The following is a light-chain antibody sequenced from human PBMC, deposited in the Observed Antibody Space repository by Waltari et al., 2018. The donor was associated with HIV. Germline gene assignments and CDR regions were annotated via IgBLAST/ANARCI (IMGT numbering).Light chain of an antibody. CDR2: EVN. V-gene: IGLV2-14*01. J-gene: IGLJ1*01. Sequence: QSALTQPASVSGSRGQSITISCTGTSSEIGAYKHVSWYQHHPAKAPKLMIYEVNSRPSGISSRFSGSKSGNTASLTISELQAEDEAYYYCCSYAGTYIVFGTGTEVTVL. CDR1: SSEIGAYKH. CDR3: CSYAGTYIV.